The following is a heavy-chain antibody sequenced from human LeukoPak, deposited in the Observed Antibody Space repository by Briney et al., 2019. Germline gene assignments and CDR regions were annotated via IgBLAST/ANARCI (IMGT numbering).Heavy chain of an antibody. CDR1: GYNFNAYY. CDR2: SNPNSGGS. J-gene: IGHJ5*02. Sequence: ASVKVSCKASGYNFNAYYIHWVRQAPGQGLAWMGWSNPNSGGSKFAEMFQARVTMTTDTSLNTAYMELTRLKSDDTAVYYCTREFGRYYGSGSYSQFDPWGQGTLVTVSS. D-gene: IGHD3-10*01. CDR3: TREFGRYYGSGSYSQFDP. V-gene: IGHV1-2*02.